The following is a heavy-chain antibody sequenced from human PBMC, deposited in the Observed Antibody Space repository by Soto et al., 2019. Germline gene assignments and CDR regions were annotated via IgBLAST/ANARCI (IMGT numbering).Heavy chain of an antibody. CDR1: GGTFSSFV. J-gene: IGHJ6*02. V-gene: IGHV1-69*01. D-gene: IGHD3-16*01. CDR3: AAGEKSGYCGFDV. CDR2: TIPIFASA. Sequence: QVQLVQSGAEVKKPGSSVRVSCKASGGTFSSFVVIWVRQAPGQGLEWMGETIPIFASANYAQNFQGRVAINSDDFTNTVYMELSNLRSDDATVYYCAAGEKSGYCGFDVWGQGTTVIVSS.